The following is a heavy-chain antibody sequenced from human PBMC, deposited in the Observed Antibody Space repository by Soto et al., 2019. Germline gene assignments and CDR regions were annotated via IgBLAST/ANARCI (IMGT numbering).Heavy chain of an antibody. J-gene: IGHJ6*02. CDR1: GFNFNSYT. Sequence: GGSLRLSCAASGFNFNSYTINWVRQAPGKRLEWLSSISSSVYIFSTDSVRGRFTISRDNAKNSVYLQINSLRAEDTAVYFCARDCSGGSCYPGMDVWGQGTTVTVSS. CDR3: ARDCSGGSCYPGMDV. D-gene: IGHD2-15*01. CDR2: ISSSVYI. V-gene: IGHV3-21*01.